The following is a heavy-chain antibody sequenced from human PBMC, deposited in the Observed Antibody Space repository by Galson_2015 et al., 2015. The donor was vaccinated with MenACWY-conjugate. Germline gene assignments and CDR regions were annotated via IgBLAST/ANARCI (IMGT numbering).Heavy chain of an antibody. CDR3: GRRRPRDIGGGFDI. CDR1: GGSIRTNDFY. D-gene: IGHD2-15*01. V-gene: IGHV4-39*01. Sequence: ETLSLTCTVSGGSIRTNDFYCGWFRQPPGKGLEWIGNIHYSGGTYHNPSLKSRITTSVNTSKNQFSLNLASVTAADTAMYYCGRRRPRDIGGGFDIWGQGTLVTVSS. J-gene: IGHJ3*02. CDR2: IHYSGGT.